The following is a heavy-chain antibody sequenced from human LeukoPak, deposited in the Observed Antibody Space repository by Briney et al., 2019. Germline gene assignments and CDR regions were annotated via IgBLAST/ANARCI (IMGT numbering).Heavy chain of an antibody. J-gene: IGHJ3*02. D-gene: IGHD3-9*01. CDR1: GFTFSSYW. CDR2: IYSGGST. CDR3: ASRGATKYYDILTGYYISDDAFDI. V-gene: IGHV3-53*01. Sequence: PGGSLRLSCAASGFTFSSYWMSWVRQAPGKGLEWVSVIYSGGSTYYADSVKGRFTISRDNSKNTLYLQMNSLRAEDTAVYYCASRGATKYYDILTGYYISDDAFDIWGQGTMVTVSS.